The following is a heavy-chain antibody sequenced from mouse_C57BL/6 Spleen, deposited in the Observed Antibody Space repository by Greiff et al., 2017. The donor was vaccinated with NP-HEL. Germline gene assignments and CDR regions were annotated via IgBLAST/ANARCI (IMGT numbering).Heavy chain of an antibody. Sequence: EVHLVESGGDLVKPGGSLKLSCAASGFTFSSYGMSWVRQTPDKRLEWVATISSGGSYTYYQDSVKGRFTISRDNAKSTLYLQMISLKSEDTAMYYCARREDITTVVTTGYFDVWGTGTTVTVSS. V-gene: IGHV5-6*01. D-gene: IGHD1-1*01. J-gene: IGHJ1*03. CDR2: ISSGGSYT. CDR3: ARREDITTVVTTGYFDV. CDR1: GFTFSSYG.